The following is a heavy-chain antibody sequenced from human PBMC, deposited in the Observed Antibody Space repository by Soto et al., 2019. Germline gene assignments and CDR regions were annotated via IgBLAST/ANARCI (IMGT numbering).Heavy chain of an antibody. CDR1: GGSISSSSYY. V-gene: IGHV4-39*07. J-gene: IGHJ5*02. CDR3: ARGRPIRFDP. Sequence: SETLSLSCTVSGGSISSSSYYWGWIRQPPGKGLEWIGSIYYSGSTYYNTSLKNRVTKSVDTSKKLFSLKLSSVTAADTAVYYCARGRPIRFDPWGQGTLVTVS. CDR2: IYYSGST.